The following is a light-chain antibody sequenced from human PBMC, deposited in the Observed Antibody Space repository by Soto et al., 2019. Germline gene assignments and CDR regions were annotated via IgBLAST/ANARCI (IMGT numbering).Light chain of an antibody. CDR2: GAS. CDR3: QQRSDWPPT. CDR1: ESVSSS. Sequence: PGERNTLSFRASESVSSSLAWYRQKTVQAPRLLIYGASSRATGIPARFSGSGSGRDFTLTISSLEPEDFAVYFCQQRSDWPPTFGQGTRLEIK. J-gene: IGKJ5*01. V-gene: IGKV3-11*02.